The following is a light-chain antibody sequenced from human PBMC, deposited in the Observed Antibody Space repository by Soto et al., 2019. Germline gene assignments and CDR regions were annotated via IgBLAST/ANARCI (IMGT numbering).Light chain of an antibody. V-gene: IGLV2-14*03. CDR3: SSYTSSAPFYV. J-gene: IGLJ1*01. CDR2: DVN. CDR1: STDVDGYDY. Sequence: QSALTQPASVSGSPGQSITISCTGASTDVDGYDYVSWYQQHPGQAPKLMIYDVNNRPSGVSYRFSGSKSGDTASLTLSGLQAEDDADYYCSSYTSSAPFYVFGTGTKVTVL.